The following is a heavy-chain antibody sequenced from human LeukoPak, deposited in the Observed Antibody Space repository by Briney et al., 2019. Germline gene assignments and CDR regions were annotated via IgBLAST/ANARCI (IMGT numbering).Heavy chain of an antibody. D-gene: IGHD4-23*01. Sequence: ASVKVSCKASGGTFSSYAISWVRQAPGQGLEWMGGIIPIFGTANYAQKFQGRVTTTADESTSTAYMELSSLRSEDTAVYYCARGPLGGPAHFDYWGQGTLVTVSS. CDR2: IIPIFGTA. J-gene: IGHJ4*02. CDR3: ARGPLGGPAHFDY. V-gene: IGHV1-69*01. CDR1: GGTFSSYA.